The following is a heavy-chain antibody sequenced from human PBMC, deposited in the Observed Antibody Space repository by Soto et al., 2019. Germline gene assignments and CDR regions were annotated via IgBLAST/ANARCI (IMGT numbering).Heavy chain of an antibody. D-gene: IGHD6-19*01. V-gene: IGHV3-23*01. CDR2: ISGSGVNT. J-gene: IGHJ6*02. Sequence: EVQLLESGGGLVQPGGSLRLSCAASGFTFSLYAMTWIRQAPGKGLEWVSGISGSGVNTYYADSVKGRFTVSRDNSKNTPTLQMGGVGVEDSSAYYFESSVGGTNYYDARAGWGRGTAVTVSS. CDR1: GFTFSLYA. CDR3: ESSVGGTNYYDARAG.